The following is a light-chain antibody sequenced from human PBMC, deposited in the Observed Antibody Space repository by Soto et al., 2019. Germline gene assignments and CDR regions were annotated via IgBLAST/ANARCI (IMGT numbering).Light chain of an antibody. CDR3: SSYTAGNTLV. V-gene: IGLV2-14*02. CDR2: EGS. Sequence: HSALTQPVSVSGSPGQPITISCTGTSSGVGSYNLVSWYQQHPGKAPKLIIYEGSKRPSGVSNRFSASKSGNAASLTISGLQAEDEADYFCSSYTAGNTLVFGGGTKLTVL. CDR1: SSGVGSYNL. J-gene: IGLJ3*02.